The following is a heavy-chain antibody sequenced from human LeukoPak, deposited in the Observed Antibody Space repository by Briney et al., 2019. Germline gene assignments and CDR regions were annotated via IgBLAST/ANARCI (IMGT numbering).Heavy chain of an antibody. Sequence: SETLSLTCTVSGGYTSNYDWSWIRLPPGKGLEWIGDIYSSGSTNYNPSLKSRVIISEDTSKNQFSLKLSSVTAADTAVYYCARLVTVEGAFDVWGQGTMVTVSS. D-gene: IGHD4-23*01. CDR1: GGYTSNYD. J-gene: IGHJ3*01. V-gene: IGHV4-4*09. CDR2: IYSSGST. CDR3: ARLVTVEGAFDV.